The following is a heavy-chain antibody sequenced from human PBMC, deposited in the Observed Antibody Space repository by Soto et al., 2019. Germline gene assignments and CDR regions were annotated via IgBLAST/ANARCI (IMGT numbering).Heavy chain of an antibody. CDR2: INHSGNT. Sequence: KPSETLSLTCAVYGGSFNAYYWSWIRQPPGKGLEWIGEINHSGNTHYNSALKSRVTISVDTSKNQFSLNLTSATAADTAVYYCARVVVGPTNWFDPWGQGTLVTVSS. D-gene: IGHD2-21*01. CDR1: GGSFNAYY. V-gene: IGHV4-34*01. J-gene: IGHJ5*02. CDR3: ARVVVGPTNWFDP.